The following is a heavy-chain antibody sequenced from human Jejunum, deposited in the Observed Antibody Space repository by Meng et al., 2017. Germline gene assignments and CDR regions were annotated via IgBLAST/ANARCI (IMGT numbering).Heavy chain of an antibody. J-gene: IGHJ4*02. V-gene: IGHV1-3*01. CDR2: INAGNGNT. D-gene: IGHD6-19*01. CDR3: AREGIAVAGPDY. CDR1: GYTFTSYA. Sequence: QVQLVQSGVEVKKPGASVKVSCKASGYTFTSYAMHWVRQAPGQRLEWMGWINAGNGNTKYSQKFQGRVTITRDTSASTAYMELSSLRSEDTAVYYCAREGIAVAGPDYWGQGTLVTVSS.